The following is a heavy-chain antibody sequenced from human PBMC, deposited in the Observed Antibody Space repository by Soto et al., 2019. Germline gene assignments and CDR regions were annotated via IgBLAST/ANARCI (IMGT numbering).Heavy chain of an antibody. CDR3: DSLGGRYSFYTPFDK. CDR2: ITGGGGTTT. D-gene: IGHD3-10*01. Sequence: PGGSLRLSCATSGFPFISYAMNWVRRTPGKGLEWVSTITGGGGTTTYYADSVKGRFTISRDDSQNTLYLEMNSLRAEDTAVYFCDSLGGRYSFYTPFDKWGQGTLVTVYS. V-gene: IGHV3-23*01. CDR1: GFPFISYA. J-gene: IGHJ4*02.